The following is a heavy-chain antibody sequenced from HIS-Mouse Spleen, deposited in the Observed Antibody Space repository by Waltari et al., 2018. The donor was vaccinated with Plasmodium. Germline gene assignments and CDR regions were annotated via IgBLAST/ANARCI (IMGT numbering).Heavy chain of an antibody. D-gene: IGHD2-15*01. CDR2: ITYDGSNK. CDR1: GFTFSSYA. J-gene: IGHJ3*02. CDR3: AREGGYCSGGSCYSGQGFDI. V-gene: IGHV3-30-3*01. Sequence: QVQLVESGGGVVQPGRSLRLSCAASGFTFSSYAMHWVRQAPGKGVEWVAVITYDGSNKYYADSVKGRFTISRDNSKNTLYLQMNSLRAEDTAVYYCAREGGYCSGGSCYSGQGFDIWGQGTMVTVSS.